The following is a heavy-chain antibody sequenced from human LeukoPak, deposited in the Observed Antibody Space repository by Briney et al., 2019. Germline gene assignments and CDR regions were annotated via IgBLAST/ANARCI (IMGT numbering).Heavy chain of an antibody. CDR3: ARGGRDYYDSSGYYPFDY. Sequence: SETLSLTCTVSGGSISSYYWSWIRQPAGKGLEWIGRIYTSGSTNYNPSLKSRVTMSVDTSKNQFSLKLSSVTAADTAVYYCARGGRDYYDSSGYYPFDYWGQGTLVTVSS. CDR1: GGSISSYY. J-gene: IGHJ4*02. V-gene: IGHV4-4*07. D-gene: IGHD3-22*01. CDR2: IYTSGST.